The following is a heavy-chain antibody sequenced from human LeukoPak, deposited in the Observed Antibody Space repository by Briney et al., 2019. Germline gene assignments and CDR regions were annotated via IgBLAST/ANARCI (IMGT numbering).Heavy chain of an antibody. CDR3: AREYSSSWFDY. J-gene: IGHJ4*02. Sequence: SWVRQAPGKGLQWVANIKQDGSEKYYVDSVKGRFTISRDNAKNSLYLQMNSLRADDTAVYYCAREYSSSWFDYWGQGTLVTVSS. CDR2: IKQDGSEK. D-gene: IGHD6-13*01. V-gene: IGHV3-7*04.